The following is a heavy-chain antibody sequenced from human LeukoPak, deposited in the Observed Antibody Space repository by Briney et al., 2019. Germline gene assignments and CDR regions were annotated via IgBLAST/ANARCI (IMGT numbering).Heavy chain of an antibody. CDR1: GDSISSGSYY. V-gene: IGHV4-61*02. D-gene: IGHD3-16*02. J-gene: IGHJ5*02. CDR2: IYTSGST. Sequence: SQTLSLTCTVSGDSISSGSYYWSWIRQPAGKGLEWIGRIYTSGSTNYNPSLKSRVTISVDTSKNQSSLQLNSVTPEDTAVYYCARNVRLGSGELSFAPFKNWFDPWGQGTLVTVSS. CDR3: ARNVRLGSGELSFAPFKNWFDP.